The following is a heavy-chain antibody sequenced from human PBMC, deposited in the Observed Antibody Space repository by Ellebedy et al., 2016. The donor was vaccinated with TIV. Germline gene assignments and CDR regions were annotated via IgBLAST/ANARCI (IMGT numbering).Heavy chain of an antibody. V-gene: IGHV3-7*03. CDR3: AREFPRDCSSTSCPSPFDY. J-gene: IGHJ4*02. CDR2: MNEDGSTK. Sequence: GGSLRLXCAASGFTFSSYWMTWVRQAPGKGLEWVANMNEDGSTKYYVDSVKGRFSISRDNDKNSLYLQMNSLRAEDTAIYYCAREFPRDCSSTSCPSPFDYWGQGTLVTVSS. CDR1: GFTFSSYW. D-gene: IGHD2-2*01.